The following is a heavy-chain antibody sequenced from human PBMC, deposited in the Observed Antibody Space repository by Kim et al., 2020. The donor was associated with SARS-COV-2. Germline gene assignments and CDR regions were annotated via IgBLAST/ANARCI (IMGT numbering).Heavy chain of an antibody. V-gene: IGHV3-30*18. J-gene: IGHJ6*02. CDR2: ISYDGSNK. CDR3: AKESGSGSYYAWTYYYYGMDV. Sequence: GGSLRLSCAASGFTFSSYGMHWVRQAPGKGMEWVAVISYDGSNKYYADSVKGRFTISRDNSKNTLYLQMNSLRAEDTAVYYCAKESGSGSYYAWTYYYYGMDVWVQATTVTVSS. CDR1: GFTFSSYG. D-gene: IGHD3-10*01.